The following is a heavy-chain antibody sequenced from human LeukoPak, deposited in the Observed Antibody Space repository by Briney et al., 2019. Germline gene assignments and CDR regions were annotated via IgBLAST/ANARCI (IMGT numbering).Heavy chain of an antibody. CDR2: IKQDGSEK. Sequence: PGGSLRLPCAASGFTFSSYWMSWVRQAPGKGLEWVANIKQDGSEKFCVDSVKGRFTISRDNAKNSLYLEMNSLRGEDTAVYYCAREVSSGALRYYMDVWGKGTTVTVSS. J-gene: IGHJ6*03. D-gene: IGHD6-19*01. CDR3: AREVSSGALRYYMDV. V-gene: IGHV3-7*01. CDR1: GFTFSSYW.